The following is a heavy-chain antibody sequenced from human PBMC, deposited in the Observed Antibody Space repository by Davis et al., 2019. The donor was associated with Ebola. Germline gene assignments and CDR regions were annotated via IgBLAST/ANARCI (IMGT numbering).Heavy chain of an antibody. CDR2: IYYTGST. CDR1: GGAFSSSSYY. CDR3: ARQSPSRAVVGATTYYFDY. V-gene: IGHV4-39*01. Sequence: GSLRLSCTVPGGAFSSSSYYWGWMRQPPGGGLEWIGSIYYTGSTYYNPSLQSRVAISVDTSRTQVSLRVNSVTAADTAVYYCARQSPSRAVVGATTYYFDYWGRGALVTVSS. J-gene: IGHJ4*02. D-gene: IGHD3-22*01.